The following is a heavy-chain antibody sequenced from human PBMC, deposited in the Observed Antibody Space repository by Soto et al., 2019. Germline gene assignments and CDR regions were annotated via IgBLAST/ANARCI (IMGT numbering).Heavy chain of an antibody. CDR1: GFTFSSYA. V-gene: IGHV3-23*01. CDR3: AKPKRDYYYYGMDV. Sequence: GSLRLSCAASGFTFSSYAMSWVRQAPGKGLEWVSAISGRGGSTYYPDSVKGRFTISRDNPRNTLYLQMNSLRAEDTAVYYCAKPKRDYYYYGMDVWGQGTTVTVSS. J-gene: IGHJ6*02. CDR2: ISGRGGST.